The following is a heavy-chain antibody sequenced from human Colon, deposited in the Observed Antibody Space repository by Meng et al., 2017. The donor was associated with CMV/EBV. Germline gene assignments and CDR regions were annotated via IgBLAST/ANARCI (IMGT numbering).Heavy chain of an antibody. CDR2: LNSDGSST. Sequence: GESLKISCAASGFSFSSYWMHWVRQPPGKGLVWVSRLNSDGSSTDYADSVKGRFTISRDNAKNSVYLQMKSLRTEDTAVYYCARVRDSRLYYGIDVWGQGTTVTVSS. CDR3: ARVRDSRLYYGIDV. CDR1: GFSFSSYW. D-gene: IGHD2-15*01. V-gene: IGHV3-74*01. J-gene: IGHJ6*02.